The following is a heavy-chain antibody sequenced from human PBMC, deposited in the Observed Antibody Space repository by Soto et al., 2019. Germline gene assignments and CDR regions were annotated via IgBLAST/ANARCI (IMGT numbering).Heavy chain of an antibody. V-gene: IGHV3-23*01. CDR3: AKVPRYCSGGSCYGGYFDY. Sequence: GGSLRLSCAASGFTFSSYAMSWVRQAPGKGLEWVSAISGSGGSTYYADSVKGRFTISRDNSKNTPYLQMSSLRAEDTAVYYCAKVPRYCSGGSCYGGYFDYWGQGTLVTVSS. CDR1: GFTFSSYA. J-gene: IGHJ4*02. CDR2: ISGSGGST. D-gene: IGHD2-15*01.